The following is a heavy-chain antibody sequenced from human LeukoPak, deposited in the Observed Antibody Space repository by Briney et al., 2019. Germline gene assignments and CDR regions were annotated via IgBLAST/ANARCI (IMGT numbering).Heavy chain of an antibody. CDR1: GFTVSSNS. CDR3: AKLGREADYYYYYMDV. CDR2: IYSGTI. Sequence: GGSLRLSCTVSGFTVSSNSMSWVRQAPGKGLEWVSFIYSGTIHYSDSVKGRFTISRDNSKSTLYLQMNNLRAEDTAVYYCAKLGREADYYYYYMDVWGKGTTVTVSS. D-gene: IGHD1-26*01. J-gene: IGHJ6*03. V-gene: IGHV3-53*01.